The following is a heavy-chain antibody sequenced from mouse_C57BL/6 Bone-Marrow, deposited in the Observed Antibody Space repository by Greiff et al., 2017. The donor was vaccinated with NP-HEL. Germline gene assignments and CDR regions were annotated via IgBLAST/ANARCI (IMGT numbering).Heavy chain of an antibody. CDR3: ARHNYGSRTY. Sequence: EVQLVESGGGLVQPGGSLKLSCAASGFTFSDYGMAWVRQAPRKGPEWVAFISNLAYSIYYADTVTGRFTISRENAKNTLYLEMSSLRSEDTAMYYCARHNYGSRTYWGQGTLVTVSA. V-gene: IGHV5-15*01. CDR1: GFTFSDYG. CDR2: ISNLAYSI. D-gene: IGHD1-1*01. J-gene: IGHJ3*01.